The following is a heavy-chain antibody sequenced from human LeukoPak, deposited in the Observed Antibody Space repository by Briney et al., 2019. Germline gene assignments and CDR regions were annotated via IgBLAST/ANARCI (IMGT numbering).Heavy chain of an antibody. V-gene: IGHV3-23*01. Sequence: GGSLGLSLAASDLTFRNNAWNWFGNPPGRGLEGVSGISGSGDRTYIADSLKGRFTISRDNSENTLYLQMNSLRVDDTAVYYCARDARGYRRPLDYWGQGTLVTVSS. CDR1: DLTFRNNA. CDR3: ARDARGYRRPLDY. CDR2: ISGSGDRT. J-gene: IGHJ4*02. D-gene: IGHD5-18*01.